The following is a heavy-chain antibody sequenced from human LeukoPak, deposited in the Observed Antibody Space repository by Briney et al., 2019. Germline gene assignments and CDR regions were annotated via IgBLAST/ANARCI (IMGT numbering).Heavy chain of an antibody. CDR3: AGTAQTTGWSFDY. CDR2: IHTSGST. CDR1: GGAISRYY. J-gene: IGHJ4*02. D-gene: IGHD6-19*01. Sequence: SETLSLTGIVSGGAISRYYGSWMRQPAGKGLKWIGQIHTSGSTNYNPSLKSRVAMSVDTSKNQFSLELSSVTAADTAVYYCAGTAQTTGWSFDYWGQGALVTVSS. V-gene: IGHV4-4*07.